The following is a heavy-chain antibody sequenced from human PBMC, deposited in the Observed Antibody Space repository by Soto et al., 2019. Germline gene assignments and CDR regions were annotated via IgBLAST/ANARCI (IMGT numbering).Heavy chain of an antibody. CDR2: IYYSGST. CDR1: GGSISSGGYY. D-gene: IGHD3-22*01. J-gene: IGHJ3*02. V-gene: IGHV4-31*03. Sequence: SETLSLTCTVSGGSISSGGYYWSWIRQHPGKGLEWIGYIYYSGSTYYNPSLKSRVTIPVDTSKNQFSLKLSSVTAADTAVYYCAGITMIVVVTDAFDIWGQGTMVTVSS. CDR3: AGITMIVVVTDAFDI.